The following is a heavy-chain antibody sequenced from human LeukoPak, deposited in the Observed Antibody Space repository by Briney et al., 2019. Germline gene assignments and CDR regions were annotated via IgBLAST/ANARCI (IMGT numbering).Heavy chain of an antibody. CDR1: GYSFTGYC. D-gene: IGHD6-19*01. Sequence: ASVKVSCKASGYSFTGYCMHWVRQAPGQGLEWMGWINPNSGGTNYAQKFQGRVTMTRDTSISTAYMELSRLRSDDTAVYYCAKEGAVAGTAGGDWFDPWGQGTLVTVSP. J-gene: IGHJ5*02. CDR3: AKEGAVAGTAGGDWFDP. V-gene: IGHV1-2*02. CDR2: INPNSGGT.